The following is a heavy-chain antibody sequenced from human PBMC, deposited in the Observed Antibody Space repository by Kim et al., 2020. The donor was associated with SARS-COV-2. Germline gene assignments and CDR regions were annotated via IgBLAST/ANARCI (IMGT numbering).Heavy chain of an antibody. D-gene: IGHD6-19*01. Sequence: GGSLRLSCAASGFTFSSYGMHWVRQAPGKGLEWVAVIWYDGSNKYYADSVKGRFTISRDNSKNTLYLQMNSLRAEDTAVYYCARGPHSSGAFDIWGQGTMVTVSS. J-gene: IGHJ3*02. CDR2: IWYDGSNK. CDR1: GFTFSSYG. CDR3: ARGPHSSGAFDI. V-gene: IGHV3-33*01.